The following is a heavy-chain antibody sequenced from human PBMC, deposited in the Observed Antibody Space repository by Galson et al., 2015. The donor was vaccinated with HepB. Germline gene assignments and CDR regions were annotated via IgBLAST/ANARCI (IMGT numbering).Heavy chain of an antibody. CDR2: ISSSSSTI. CDR3: VPTYYYGSGSYGS. CDR1: GFTFSSYS. Sequence: SLRLSCAASGFTFSSYSMNWVRQAPGKGLEWVSYISSSSSTIYYADSVKGRFTISRDNAKNSLYLQMNSLRDEDTAVYYCVPTYYYGSGSYGSWDQGTLVTVSS. V-gene: IGHV3-48*02. D-gene: IGHD3-10*01. J-gene: IGHJ5*02.